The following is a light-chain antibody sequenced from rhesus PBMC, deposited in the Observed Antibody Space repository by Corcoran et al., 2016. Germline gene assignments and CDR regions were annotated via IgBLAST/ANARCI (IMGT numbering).Light chain of an antibody. CDR2: KVS. CDR3: MQGTHWPFT. V-gene: IGKV2-58*03. Sequence: DVVMTQSPLSLPVTPGQPASISCRSSQSLLHSNGNTYLSWFLQKPGPPPRRLIYKVSNRDSGVPDRFRGTGAGTVFTLKISRVEASDVGVYYCMQGTHWPFTFGPGTKLDIK. J-gene: IGKJ3*01. CDR1: QSLLHSNGNTY.